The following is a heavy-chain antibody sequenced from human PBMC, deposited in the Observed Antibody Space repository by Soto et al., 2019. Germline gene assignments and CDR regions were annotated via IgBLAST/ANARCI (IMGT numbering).Heavy chain of an antibody. Sequence: SVKVSCKASGGTFSSYAISWVRQAPGQGLEWMGGIIPIFGTANYAQKFQGRVTITADESTSTAYMELSSLGSEDTAVYYCARGVDEDFWSGYYIDFYYYGMDVWGQGTTVTVSS. CDR2: IIPIFGTA. J-gene: IGHJ6*02. V-gene: IGHV1-69*13. D-gene: IGHD3-3*01. CDR1: GGTFSSYA. CDR3: ARGVDEDFWSGYYIDFYYYGMDV.